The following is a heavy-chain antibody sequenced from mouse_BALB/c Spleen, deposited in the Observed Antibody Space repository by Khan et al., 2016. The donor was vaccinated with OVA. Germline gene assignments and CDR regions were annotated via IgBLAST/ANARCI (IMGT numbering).Heavy chain of an antibody. CDR2: IWSGGTT. D-gene: IGHD2-13*01. CDR3: ARNGDYVHWYFDV. Sequence: QVQLKQSGPGLVQPSQSLSITCTVSGFSLTSYGVHWVRQSPGKGLEWLGVIWSGGTTDYNAAFISRLSISKDNSKSQVSFKMNSLQANDTAIYYCARNGDYVHWYFDVWGAGTTVTVSS. CDR1: GFSLTSYG. V-gene: IGHV2-2*02. J-gene: IGHJ1*01.